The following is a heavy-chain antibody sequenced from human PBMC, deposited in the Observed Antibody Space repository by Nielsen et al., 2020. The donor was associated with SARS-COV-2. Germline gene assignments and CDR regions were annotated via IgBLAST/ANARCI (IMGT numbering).Heavy chain of an antibody. Sequence: GGSLRLSCAASGFTFSSYSMNWVRQAPGKGLEWVSYISSSSSTIYYADSVKGRFTISRDNAKNSLYLQMNSLRAEDTAVYYCARRPTLGHYDSSGRRNYFDYWGQGTLVTVSS. CDR1: GFTFSSYS. CDR3: ARRPTLGHYDSSGRRNYFDY. V-gene: IGHV3-48*01. CDR2: ISSSSSTI. J-gene: IGHJ4*02. D-gene: IGHD3-22*01.